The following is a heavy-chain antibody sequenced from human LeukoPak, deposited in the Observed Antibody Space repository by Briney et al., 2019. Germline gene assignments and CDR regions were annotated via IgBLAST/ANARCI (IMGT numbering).Heavy chain of an antibody. D-gene: IGHD4-17*01. CDR1: AFTFSSHA. J-gene: IGHJ5*02. CDR2: ISSDGNNK. CDR3: AKGLDYGDLTGWFDP. Sequence: GRSLRLSCAASAFTFSSHAMYWSRQSPGKGLEWVAVISSDGNNKYYTDSVRGRFTISRDNSKNTLYLQMNSLRPDDTAVYYCAKGLDYGDLTGWFDPWGLGTLVTVSS. V-gene: IGHV3-30*18.